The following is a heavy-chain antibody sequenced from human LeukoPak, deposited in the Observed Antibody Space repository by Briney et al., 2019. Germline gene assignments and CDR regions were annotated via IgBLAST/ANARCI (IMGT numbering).Heavy chain of an antibody. V-gene: IGHV3-21*01. CDR1: GFTFSSYT. D-gene: IGHD6-19*01. CDR2: ISGSNSYI. CDR3: ARVLYGSGWYYFDY. J-gene: IGHJ4*02. Sequence: PGGSLRLSCAASGFTFSSYTMHWIRQAPGKGLEWVSSISGSNSYIFYADSVKGRFTVSRDNAKDSLYLQMNSLRAEDTAVYYCARVLYGSGWYYFDYWGQGTLVTVSS.